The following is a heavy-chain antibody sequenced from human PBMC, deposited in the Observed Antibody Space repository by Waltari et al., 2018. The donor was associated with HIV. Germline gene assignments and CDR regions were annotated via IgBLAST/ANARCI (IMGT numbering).Heavy chain of an antibody. Sequence: EVQLVESGGGLVQPGGSLRLSCAASGFTFSSYWMSWVRQAPGKGLEWVANIKQDGRGKYYVDSVNGRFTISRDNAENSLYLQMNSLRAEDTAVYYCARGGFYGSGSKVNWGQGTLVTVSS. J-gene: IGHJ4*02. CDR1: GFTFSSYW. D-gene: IGHD3-10*01. V-gene: IGHV3-7*04. CDR3: ARGGFYGSGSKVN. CDR2: IKQDGRGK.